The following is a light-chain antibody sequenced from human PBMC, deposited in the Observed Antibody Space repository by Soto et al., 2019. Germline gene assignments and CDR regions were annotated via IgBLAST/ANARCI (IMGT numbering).Light chain of an antibody. Sequence: DIHMTQSPSAMSASVGDRVTITCRASQDISDFLAWFQQKPGEVPKRLIYAASSLESGVPSRFSGSGSGTEFTLTISSLQPEDFATYYCLQNNRYPWTFGQGTKV. CDR2: AAS. V-gene: IGKV1-17*03. J-gene: IGKJ1*01. CDR1: QDISDF. CDR3: LQNNRYPWT.